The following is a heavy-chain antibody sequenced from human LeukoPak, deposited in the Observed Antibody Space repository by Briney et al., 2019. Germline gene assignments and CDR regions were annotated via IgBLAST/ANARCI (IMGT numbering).Heavy chain of an antibody. J-gene: IGHJ3*02. CDR3: AKTPSLDDAFDI. CDR1: GFTFSSYA. V-gene: IGHV3-30*18. Sequence: GGSLRLSCAASGFTFSSYAMSWVRQAPGKGLEWVAVISYDGSNKYYADSVKGRFTISRDNSKNTLYLQMNSLRAEDTAVYYCAKTPSLDDAFDIWGQGTMVTVSS. CDR2: ISYDGSNK. D-gene: IGHD1-1*01.